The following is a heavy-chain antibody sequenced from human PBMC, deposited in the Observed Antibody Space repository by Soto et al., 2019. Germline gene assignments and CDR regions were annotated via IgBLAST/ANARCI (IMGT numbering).Heavy chain of an antibody. CDR2: LSTSAVFT. V-gene: IGHV3-23*01. CDR3: GKDLGYKSPNYWSGMDV. CDR1: GFAFSSFA. J-gene: IGHJ6*02. D-gene: IGHD5-18*01. Sequence: PGGSLRLSCAASGFAFSSFAMSWVRRAPGRGLEWVSGLSTSAVFTYYADSVKGRFTISRDNSKNTLYLQMNSLRAEDTAIYYCGKDLGYKSPNYWSGMDVWGQGTTVTVSS.